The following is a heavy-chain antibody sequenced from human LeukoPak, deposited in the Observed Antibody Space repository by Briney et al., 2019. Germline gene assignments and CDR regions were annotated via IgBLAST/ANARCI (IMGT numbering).Heavy chain of an antibody. J-gene: IGHJ4*02. CDR2: IGTAGNA. V-gene: IGHV3-13*01. Sequence: GGSLRLSCAASEFTFSSYDMHWVRQATGKGLEWVSTIGTAGNAWYPDSVKGRFTISRENAKNSLNLQMNSLRVGDTAVYYCARAKMPGIQTAGRVNYFDSWGQGTLVTVSA. CDR3: ARAKMPGIQTAGRVNYFDS. CDR1: EFTFSSYD. D-gene: IGHD6-13*01.